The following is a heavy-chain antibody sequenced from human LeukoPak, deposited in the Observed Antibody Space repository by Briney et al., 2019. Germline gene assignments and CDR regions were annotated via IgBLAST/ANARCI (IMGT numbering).Heavy chain of an antibody. J-gene: IGHJ6*03. D-gene: IGHD6-19*01. Sequence: PGGSLRLSCAASGFTFSTYGMSWVRQAPGKGLEWVSAISGSGGSTYYADSVKGRFTISRDNSKNTLYLQMNSLRAEDTAVYYCAKDSSGWLGYYYMDVWGKGTTVAISS. V-gene: IGHV3-23*01. CDR3: AKDSSGWLGYYYMDV. CDR2: ISGSGGST. CDR1: GFTFSTYG.